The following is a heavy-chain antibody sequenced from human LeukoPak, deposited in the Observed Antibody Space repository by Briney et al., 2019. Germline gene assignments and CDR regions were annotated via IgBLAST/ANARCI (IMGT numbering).Heavy chain of an antibody. Sequence: SQTLSLTCALSGDIVSSDAAGWSWIRQSPSRGLEWLGRTYYRSKWYIDYAVSVKSRITINPDTAKNLLSLQLNSVTPEDTAVYYCARNREKAHYYYYMDVWGKGTTVTVSS. J-gene: IGHJ6*03. D-gene: IGHD3-10*01. CDR1: GDIVSSDAAG. CDR3: ARNREKAHYYYYMDV. CDR2: TYYRSKWYI. V-gene: IGHV6-1*01.